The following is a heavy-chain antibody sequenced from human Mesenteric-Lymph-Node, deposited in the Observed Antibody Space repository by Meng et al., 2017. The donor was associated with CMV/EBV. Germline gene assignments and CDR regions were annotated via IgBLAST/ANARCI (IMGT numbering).Heavy chain of an antibody. CDR2: IRYDGSNK. CDR1: GISFSGYG. Sequence: GESLKISCAASGISFSGYGMHWVRQAPGKGLEWVAFIRYDGSNKYYADSVKGRFTISRDNSKNTLYLQMHSLRAEDTAVYYCAKGYRAAGTLYFDYWGQGTLVTVSS. D-gene: IGHD1-1*01. CDR3: AKGYRAAGTLYFDY. J-gene: IGHJ4*02. V-gene: IGHV3-30*02.